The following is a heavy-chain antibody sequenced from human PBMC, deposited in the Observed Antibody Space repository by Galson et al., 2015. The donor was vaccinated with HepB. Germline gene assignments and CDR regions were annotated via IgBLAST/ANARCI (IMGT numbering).Heavy chain of an antibody. CDR1: GFTFSRHA. Sequence: SLRLSCAASGFTFSRHAMHWVRQAPGKGLEWVAVISYGGSNKYYADSVKGRFTISRDNSKSTLYLQMSSLRAEDTAVFYCARDLGEPQSFDWFHVFDYWGQGTLVTVSA. V-gene: IGHV3-30-3*01. J-gene: IGHJ4*02. CDR2: ISYGGSNK. CDR3: ARDLGEPQSFDWFHVFDY. D-gene: IGHD3-9*01.